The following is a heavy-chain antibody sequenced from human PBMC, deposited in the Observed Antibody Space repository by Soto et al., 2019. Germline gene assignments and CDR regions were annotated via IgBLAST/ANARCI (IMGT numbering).Heavy chain of an antibody. CDR2: INGGDDSE. J-gene: IGHJ4*02. Sequence: PGGSLRLSCAVSGFTFRSSPMSWVRRAPGKGLEWVSGINGGDDSEHYVDSVRGRFTIIRDNSKNLLLLQMNSLRVEDTAIYYCTFDSHWGIISPTHDHSGQGTQVTVSS. V-gene: IGHV3-23*01. CDR1: GFTFRSSP. CDR3: TFDSHWGIISPTHDH. D-gene: IGHD3-9*01.